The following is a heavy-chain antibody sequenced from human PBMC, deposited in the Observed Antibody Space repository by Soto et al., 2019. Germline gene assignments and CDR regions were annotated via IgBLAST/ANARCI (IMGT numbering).Heavy chain of an antibody. J-gene: IGHJ4*02. CDR1: GCSISSGGYS. CDR3: ARSHTMVFDYFDS. V-gene: IGHV4-30-2*01. D-gene: IGHD3-10*01. Sequence: TLSLTCAVSGCSISSGGYSWSWIRQPPGKGLEWIGYIYHSGSTYYNPSLKSRVTISVDRSKNQFSLKLSSVTAADTAVYYCARSHTMVFDYFDSWGQGSLVTVSS. CDR2: IYHSGST.